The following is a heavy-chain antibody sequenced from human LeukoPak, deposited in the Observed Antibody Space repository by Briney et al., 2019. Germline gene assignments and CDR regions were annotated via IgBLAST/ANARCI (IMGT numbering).Heavy chain of an antibody. V-gene: IGHV4-34*01. CDR3: ARGLGSSTSNQYYFDY. D-gene: IGHD2-2*01. CDR1: GGSFSGYY. J-gene: IGHJ4*02. Sequence: SETLSLTCAVYGGSFSGYYWSWIRQPPGKRLEWIGEINQSGSTNYNPSLKSRVTISVDTSKNQFSLKLSSVTAADTAVYYCARGLGSSTSNQYYFDYWGQGTLVTVSS. CDR2: INQSGST.